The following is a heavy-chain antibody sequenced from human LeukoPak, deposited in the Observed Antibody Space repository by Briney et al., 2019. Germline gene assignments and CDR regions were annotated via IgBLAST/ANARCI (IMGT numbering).Heavy chain of an antibody. CDR1: GGSISSGGYS. CDR2: IYHSGST. CDR3: ARVNDGWAFDY. D-gene: IGHD1-1*01. J-gene: IGHJ4*02. V-gene: IGHV4-30-2*01. Sequence: SETLSPTCAVSGGSISSGGYSWSWIRQPPGKGLEWIGYIYHSGSTYYNPSLKSRVTISVVRSKNQFSLKLSSVTAADTAVYYCARVNDGWAFDYWGQGTLVTVSS.